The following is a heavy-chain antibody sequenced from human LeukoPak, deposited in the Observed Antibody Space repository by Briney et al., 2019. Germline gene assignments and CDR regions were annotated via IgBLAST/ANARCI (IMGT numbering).Heavy chain of an antibody. J-gene: IGHJ5*02. CDR1: GFTFSTYW. V-gene: IGHV3-7*01. Sequence: GGSLRLSCAASGFTFSTYWMSWVRQAPGKGLEWVANIRQDGSEKYYVDSVKGRFTISRDNAKNSLYLQMNSLRAEDTAVYYCARILITFNWFDPWGQGTLVTVSS. D-gene: IGHD3-22*01. CDR3: ARILITFNWFDP. CDR2: IRQDGSEK.